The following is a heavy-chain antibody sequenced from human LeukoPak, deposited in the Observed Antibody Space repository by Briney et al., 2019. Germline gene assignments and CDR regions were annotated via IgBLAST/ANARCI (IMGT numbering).Heavy chain of an antibody. J-gene: IGHJ4*02. CDR3: ARDGYNYDYFDY. Sequence: GGSLRLSCAASGFTFSSYAMHWVRQAPGKGLEWVAVILYDGSNKYYADSVKGRFTISRDNSKNTLYLQMNSLRAEDTAVYYCARDGYNYDYFDYWGQGTLVTVSS. CDR1: GFTFSSYA. V-gene: IGHV3-30*04. D-gene: IGHD5-24*01. CDR2: ILYDGSNK.